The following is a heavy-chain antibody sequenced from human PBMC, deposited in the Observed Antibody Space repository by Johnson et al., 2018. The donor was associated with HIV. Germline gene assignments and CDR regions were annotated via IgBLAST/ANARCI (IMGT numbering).Heavy chain of an antibody. Sequence: VQLVESGGGLVQPGGSLRLSCGASGFTFSDHWMQWVRQVPGKGLVWVSRINSDGSSTSYADSVKGRFTISRDNAKNTLYLQMNSLRAEDTAVYYCARGGDYDEGAFDIWGQGTMVTVSS. CDR2: INSDGSST. CDR3: ARGGDYDEGAFDI. D-gene: IGHD4-17*01. J-gene: IGHJ3*02. V-gene: IGHV3-74*01. CDR1: GFTFSDHW.